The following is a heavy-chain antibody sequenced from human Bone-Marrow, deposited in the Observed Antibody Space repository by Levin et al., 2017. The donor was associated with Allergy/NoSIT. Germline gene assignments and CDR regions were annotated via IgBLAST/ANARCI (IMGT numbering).Heavy chain of an antibody. J-gene: IGHJ4*02. CDR2: INWNSDTI. V-gene: IGHV3-9*01. CDR1: GFTFDNYA. D-gene: IGHD3-16*01. CDR3: AKVPSSSGGPYYFHY. Sequence: SLKISCVASGFTFDNYAMHWVRQAPGKGLEWVSCINWNSDTIDYADSVKGRFTISRDNAKNTVHLQMNSLTTENTALYYCAKVPSSSGGPYYFHYWGRGTLVTVSS.